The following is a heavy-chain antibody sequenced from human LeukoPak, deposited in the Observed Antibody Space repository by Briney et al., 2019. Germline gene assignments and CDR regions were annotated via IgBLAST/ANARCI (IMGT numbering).Heavy chain of an antibody. CDR1: GYTFTGYY. J-gene: IGHJ6*02. CDR3: ARVINLGPIVTYYYGMDV. D-gene: IGHD3-16*02. Sequence: ASVKVSCKASGYTFTGYYMHWVRQAPGQGLEWMGWINPNSGGTNYAQKFQGRVTITRDTSASTAYMELSSLRSEDTAVYYCARVINLGPIVTYYYGMDVWGQGTTVTVSS. CDR2: INPNSGGT. V-gene: IGHV1-2*02.